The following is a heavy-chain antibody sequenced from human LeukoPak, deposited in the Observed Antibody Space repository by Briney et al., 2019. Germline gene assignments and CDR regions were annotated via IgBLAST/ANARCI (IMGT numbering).Heavy chain of an antibody. CDR1: GFPFSSFA. Sequence: PGGSLRLSCAASGFPFSSFAMGWVRQAPGKGLEWVSSIFGSGGPTYYADSVKGRFTISRDNSKNTLYLQLNSLRAEDTALYYCVKGDSSGWCWGQGALVTVSS. V-gene: IGHV3-23*01. CDR2: IFGSGGPT. D-gene: IGHD6-19*01. CDR3: VKGDSSGWC. J-gene: IGHJ4*02.